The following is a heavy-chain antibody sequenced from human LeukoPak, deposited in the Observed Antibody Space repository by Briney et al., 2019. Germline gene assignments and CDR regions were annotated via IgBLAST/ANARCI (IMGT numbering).Heavy chain of an antibody. Sequence: SGTLSLTCIVSGGSISSYYWSWLRKPAGKGLEWIGQIHTSGSTNYNPSLKSRVAMSVDTSKNQFSLELSSVTAADTAVYYCAGRAQTTGWSFDYWGQGALVTVSS. CDR1: GGSISSYY. CDR3: AGRAQTTGWSFDY. D-gene: IGHD6-19*01. J-gene: IGHJ4*02. V-gene: IGHV4-4*07. CDR2: IHTSGST.